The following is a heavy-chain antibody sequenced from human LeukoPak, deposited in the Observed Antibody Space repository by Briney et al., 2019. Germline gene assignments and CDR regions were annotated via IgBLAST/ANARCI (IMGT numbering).Heavy chain of an antibody. CDR3: AKTNGPESASWDYYFDY. CDR2: IKSKAGGETT. CDR1: GFPFSGAY. Sequence: GGSLQLSCTASGFPFSGAYMSWVRQAPGKGLEWVGLIKSKAGGETTDFAAPVKGRFTISRDNSKNTLYLQMNSLRVEDTAVYYCAKTNGPESASWDYYFDYWGQGTLVTVSS. J-gene: IGHJ4*02. V-gene: IGHV3-15*01. D-gene: IGHD2-2*01.